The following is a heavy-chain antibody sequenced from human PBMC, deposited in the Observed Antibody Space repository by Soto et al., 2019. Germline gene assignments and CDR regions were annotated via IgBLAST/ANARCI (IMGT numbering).Heavy chain of an antibody. V-gene: IGHV1-69*06. J-gene: IGHJ4*02. CDR3: ARMRVRGGTS. D-gene: IGHD3-10*01. CDR1: GGTFSSYA. Sequence: QVQLVQSGAEVKKPGSSVKVSCKASGGTFSSYAISWVLQAPGQGLEWMGGIIPIFGTANYAQKFQGRVTSTADKSKRTSYMELSSLSSEDTSGYYCARMRVRGGTSCGQGTLVTVAS. CDR2: IIPIFGTA.